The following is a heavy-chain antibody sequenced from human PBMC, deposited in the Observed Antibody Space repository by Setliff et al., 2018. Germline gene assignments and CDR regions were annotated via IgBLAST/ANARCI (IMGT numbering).Heavy chain of an antibody. Sequence: GGSLRLSCAASGFTFSRYWMSWVRQAPGKGLEWVANIKQDGSEKYYVDSVKGRFTISRDNSKNMLYLQMNSLRAEDTAVYYCARDGGEYWGQGTLVTVSS. CDR2: IKQDGSEK. CDR3: ARDGGEY. D-gene: IGHD3-16*01. J-gene: IGHJ4*02. CDR1: GFTFSRYW. V-gene: IGHV3-7*01.